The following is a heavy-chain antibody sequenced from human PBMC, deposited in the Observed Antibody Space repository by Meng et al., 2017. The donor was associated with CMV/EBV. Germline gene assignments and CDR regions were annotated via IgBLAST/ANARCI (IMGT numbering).Heavy chain of an antibody. V-gene: IGHV4-34*01. CDR1: GGSFSGYY. CDR2: INHSGST. J-gene: IGHJ4*02. Sequence: GSLRLSCAVYGGSFSGYYWSWIRQPPGKGLEWLGEINHSGSTNYNPSLKSRVTISVDTSKNQFSLKLSSVTAADTAVYYCARGYSSSFYDYWGQGTLVTVSS. CDR3: ARGYSSSFYDY. D-gene: IGHD6-13*01.